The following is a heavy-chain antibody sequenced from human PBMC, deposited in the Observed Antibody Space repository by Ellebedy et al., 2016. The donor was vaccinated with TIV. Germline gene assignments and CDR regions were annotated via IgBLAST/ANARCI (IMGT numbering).Heavy chain of an antibody. J-gene: IGHJ6*02. V-gene: IGHV3-66*01. CDR3: ARTAANIYYGMDV. CDR2: IYSGDNT. Sequence: GESLKISXAASGFTFSDYYMTWVRQAPGKGLEWVSVIYSGDNTHYADSVKGRFTISRDTSRSMFYLQMNSLRAEDTAVYYCARTAANIYYGMDVWGQGTTVTVSS. CDR1: GFTFSDYY.